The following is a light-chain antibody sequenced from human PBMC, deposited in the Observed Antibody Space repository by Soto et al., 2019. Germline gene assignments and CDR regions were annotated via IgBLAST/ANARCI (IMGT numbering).Light chain of an antibody. CDR3: QPYAATLPIT. V-gene: IGKV3-20*01. CDR1: QSVSSN. CDR2: GAS. Sequence: EIVLTQSPATLSLSPGERATLSCRASQSVSSNLAWYQQKPGQAPRLLLYGASTRATGIPDRFSGSGSGTDFTLTISRLEPEDFAVYYCQPYAATLPITFAQVARL. J-gene: IGKJ5*01.